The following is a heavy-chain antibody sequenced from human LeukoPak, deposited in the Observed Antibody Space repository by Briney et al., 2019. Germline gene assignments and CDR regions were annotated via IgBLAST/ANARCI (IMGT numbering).Heavy chain of an antibody. J-gene: IGHJ4*02. Sequence: PGGSLRLSCAASGFTFSSYGMHWVRQAPGKGLEWVAFIRYDGSNKYYADSVKGRFTISRDNSKNTLYLQMNSLRAEDTAVYYCARAQGYYYDSSGYPFDYWGQGTLVTVSS. D-gene: IGHD3-22*01. CDR3: ARAQGYYYDSSGYPFDY. CDR2: IRYDGSNK. V-gene: IGHV3-30*02. CDR1: GFTFSSYG.